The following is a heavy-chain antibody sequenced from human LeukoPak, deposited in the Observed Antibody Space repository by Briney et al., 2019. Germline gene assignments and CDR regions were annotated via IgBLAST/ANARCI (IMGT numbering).Heavy chain of an antibody. J-gene: IGHJ5*02. CDR1: GFTFSNYA. CDR2: ISGSGGNT. V-gene: IGHV3-23*01. D-gene: IGHD2-15*01. CDR3: ARHAVVAKNWFDP. Sequence: GGSLRLSCAASGFTFSNYAMSWVRQAPGKGLEWVSSISGSGGNTYYADSVKGRFTISRDNSKNTLYLQMNSLRAEDTAVYYCARHAVVAKNWFDPWGQGTLVTVSS.